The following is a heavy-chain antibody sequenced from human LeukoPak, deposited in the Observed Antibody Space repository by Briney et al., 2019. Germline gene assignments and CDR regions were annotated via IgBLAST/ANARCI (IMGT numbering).Heavy chain of an antibody. J-gene: IGHJ2*01. Sequence: PSETLSLTCTVSGGSITSDYWSWLRQPPGKGLEWIGDIYYSGRTNYNPSLKSRVTISVDRSKNQFSLKLTSVTAADTAVYYCARLTMFRGVIYGTDWHSDLWGRGTLVTVSS. CDR2: IYYSGRT. CDR1: GGSITSDY. CDR3: ARLTMFRGVIYGTDWHSDL. D-gene: IGHD3-10*01. V-gene: IGHV4-59*01.